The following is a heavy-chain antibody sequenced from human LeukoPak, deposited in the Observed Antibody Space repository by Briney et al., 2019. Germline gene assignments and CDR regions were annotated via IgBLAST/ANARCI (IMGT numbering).Heavy chain of an antibody. J-gene: IGHJ4*02. CDR3: ASWVEIRTPGIAVAGTGGQYYFDY. V-gene: IGHV4-39*01. CDR2: IYYSGST. D-gene: IGHD6-19*01. Sequence: PSETLSLTCTVSGGSISSSSYYWGWIRQPPGKGLEWIGSIYYSGSTYYNPSLKSRVTISVDTSKNQFSLKLSSVTAADTAVYYCASWVEIRTPGIAVAGTGGQYYFDYWGQRTLVTVSS. CDR1: GGSISSSSYY.